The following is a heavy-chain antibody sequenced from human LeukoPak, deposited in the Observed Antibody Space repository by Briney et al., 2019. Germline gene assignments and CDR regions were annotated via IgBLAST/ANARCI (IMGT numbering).Heavy chain of an antibody. J-gene: IGHJ6*03. Sequence: SETLSLTCTVSGNSLSSGDNYSSGIRQPSGKGLEWIGYIYYSRSTNYNPSRKNRVTISVDTSKNQFSLKLSSVTAADTAVYYCARTTEGGYTYGYLYYYYMDVWGKGTTVTISS. V-gene: IGHV4-61*08. CDR2: IYYSRST. D-gene: IGHD5-18*01. CDR1: GNSLSSGDNY. CDR3: ARTTEGGYTYGYLYYYYMDV.